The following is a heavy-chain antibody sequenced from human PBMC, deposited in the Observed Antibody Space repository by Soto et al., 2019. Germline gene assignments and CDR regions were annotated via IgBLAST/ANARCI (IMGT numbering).Heavy chain of an antibody. CDR2: MNPNSGNT. Sequence: GASVKVSCKASGYTFTSYDVTWVRQAPGQGLEWMGWMNPNSGNTGYAQKFQGRVTMTRDTSISTAYMEPSSLTTDDTAVYYCARGGPLNVVVVAATHRAFDIRGQGTMVTVSS. V-gene: IGHV1-8*01. CDR1: GYTFTSYD. J-gene: IGHJ3*02. D-gene: IGHD2-15*01. CDR3: ARGGPLNVVVVAATHRAFDI.